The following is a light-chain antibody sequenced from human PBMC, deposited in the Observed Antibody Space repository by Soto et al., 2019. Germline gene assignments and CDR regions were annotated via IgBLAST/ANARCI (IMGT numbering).Light chain of an antibody. Sequence: QLVLTQSPSASASLGASVKLTCTLSSGHSSYAIAWHQQQSEKGPRYLMKLNSDGSHSKGDGIPDRFSGSSSGAERYLTISSLRSEDEADYYCQTWGTGSVVFGGGTKLTVL. V-gene: IGLV4-69*01. CDR1: SGHSSYA. CDR3: QTWGTGSVV. J-gene: IGLJ2*01. CDR2: LNSDGSH.